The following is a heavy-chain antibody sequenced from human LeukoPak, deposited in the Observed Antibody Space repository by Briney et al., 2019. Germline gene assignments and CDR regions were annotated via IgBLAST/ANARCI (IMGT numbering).Heavy chain of an antibody. CDR1: GFTFSSYG. CDR3: AKDCVGYAFDI. CDR2: ISYDGSNK. D-gene: IGHD1-26*01. V-gene: IGHV3-30*18. Sequence: GRSLRLSCAASGFTFSSYGMHWVRQAPGKGLEWVAVISYDGSNKYYADSVKGRFTISRDNSKNTLYLQMNSLRAEDTAVYYCAKDCVGYAFDIWGQGTMVTVSS. J-gene: IGHJ3*02.